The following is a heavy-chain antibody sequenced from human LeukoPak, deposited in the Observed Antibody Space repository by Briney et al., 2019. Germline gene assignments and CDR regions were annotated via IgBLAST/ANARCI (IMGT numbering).Heavy chain of an antibody. V-gene: IGHV3-21*04. J-gene: IGHJ4*02. CDR2: ISSSSSYI. CDR3: ARGSGSYPN. CDR1: GFTFSSYS. Sequence: GGSLRPSCAASGFTFSSYSMNWVRQAPGKGLEWVSSISSSSSYIHYADSVKGRFTISRDNAKNSLYLQMNSLRAEDTAVYYCARGSGSYPNWGQGTLVTVSS. D-gene: IGHD3-10*01.